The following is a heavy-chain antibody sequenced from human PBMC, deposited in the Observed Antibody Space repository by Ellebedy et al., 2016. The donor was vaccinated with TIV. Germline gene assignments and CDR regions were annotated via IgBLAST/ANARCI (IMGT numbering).Heavy chain of an antibody. CDR3: ARSPTNTVTTHYFDY. CDR1: GASISSGPYS. Sequence: MPSETLSLTCAVSGASISSGPYSWSWIRQPPGKGLEWIGYIYHTVNNYYNPSLKCPVSRSVDRSKNRFSLELKSVTAAETAVYYCARSPTNTVTTHYFDYWGQGILVTVSS. D-gene: IGHD4-17*01. V-gene: IGHV4-30-2*01. CDR2: IYHTVNN. J-gene: IGHJ4*02.